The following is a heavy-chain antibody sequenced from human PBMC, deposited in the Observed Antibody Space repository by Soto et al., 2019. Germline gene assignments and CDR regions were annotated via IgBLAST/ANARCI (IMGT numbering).Heavy chain of an antibody. J-gene: IGHJ6*02. CDR3: AKDRVVPAAKNKYYYYYYGMDV. CDR1: GFTFSSYG. V-gene: IGHV3-30*18. CDR2: ISYDGSNK. Sequence: GGSLRLSCAASGFTFSSYGMHWVRQAPGKGLEWVAVISYDGSNKYYADSVKGRFTISRDNSKNTLYLQMNSLRAEDTAVYYCAKDRVVPAAKNKYYYYYYGMDVWGQGTTVTVSS. D-gene: IGHD2-2*01.